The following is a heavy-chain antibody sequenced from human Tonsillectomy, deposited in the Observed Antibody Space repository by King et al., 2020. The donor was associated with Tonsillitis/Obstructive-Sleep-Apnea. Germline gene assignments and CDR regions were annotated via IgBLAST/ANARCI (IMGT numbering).Heavy chain of an antibody. CDR3: ASYRWDIVVVPAAPFDY. D-gene: IGHD2-2*01. CDR2: ISYDGGNK. Sequence: VQLVESGGGVVQPGRSLRLSCAASGFTFSSYSVHWVRQAPGKGLEWVAVISYDGGNKYYADSVKGRFTISRDNSKDTLYLQMNNLRAEDTAVYYCASYRWDIVVVPAAPFDYWGQGTLVTVSS. J-gene: IGHJ4*02. CDR1: GFTFSSYS. V-gene: IGHV3-30*04.